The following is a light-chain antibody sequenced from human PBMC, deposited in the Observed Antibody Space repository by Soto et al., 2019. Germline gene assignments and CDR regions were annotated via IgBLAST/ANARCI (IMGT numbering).Light chain of an antibody. V-gene: IGLV2-14*01. CDR2: EVS. J-gene: IGLJ1*01. CDR3: SSYTTSSTYV. CDR1: SNDVGGYNY. Sequence: VLAQPASVSGSPGQSITISCTGTSNDVGGYNYVSWYQQHLGKAPKLMIYEVSNRLSGISNRFSGSKSGNTASLTISGLQSEDEADYYCSSYTTSSTYVFGTGTKVTVL.